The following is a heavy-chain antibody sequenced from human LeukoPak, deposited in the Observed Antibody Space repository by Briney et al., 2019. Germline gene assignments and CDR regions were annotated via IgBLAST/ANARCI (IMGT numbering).Heavy chain of an antibody. J-gene: IGHJ4*02. D-gene: IGHD2/OR15-2a*01. CDR1: RFTFCDYY. CDR2: ISSSGSTI. V-gene: IGHV3-11*04. Sequence: GGSLRLSCAASRFTFCDYYMSWIRQAPGEGLEWVSYISSSGSTIYYADSVKGRFTISRDNAKNSLYLQMNSLRAEVMAVSYPVRTRRAISSAYGGQATPLT. CDR3: VRTRRAISSAY.